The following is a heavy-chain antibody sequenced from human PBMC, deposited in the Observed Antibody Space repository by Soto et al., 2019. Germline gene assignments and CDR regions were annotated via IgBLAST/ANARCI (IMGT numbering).Heavy chain of an antibody. CDR1: GYTFTGYY. CDR2: INPNSGGT. V-gene: IGHV1-2*04. J-gene: IGHJ6*02. Sequence: ASVKGSCKASGYTFTGYYMHWVRQAPGQGLEWMGWINPNSGGTNYAQKFQGWVTMTRDTSISTAYMELSRLRSDDTAVYYCARSSNYVSARRYYYYGMDVWGQGTTVTVSS. D-gene: IGHD4-4*01. CDR3: ARSSNYVSARRYYYYGMDV.